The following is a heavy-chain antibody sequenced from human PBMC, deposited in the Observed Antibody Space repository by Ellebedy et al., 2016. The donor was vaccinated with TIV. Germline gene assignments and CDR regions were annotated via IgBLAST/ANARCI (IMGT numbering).Heavy chain of an antibody. D-gene: IGHD6-19*01. CDR2: IIPILGIA. CDR3: ARTVSYSSGWYGY. CDR1: GGTFSNYV. V-gene: IGHV1-69*04. J-gene: IGHJ4*02. Sequence: AASVKVTCKASGGTFSNYVISWVRQAPGQGLEWMGRIIPILGIANYAQKVQGRVTITADKSTSTAYMELSSLRTEDTAVFYCARTVSYSSGWYGYWGQGTLVTVSS.